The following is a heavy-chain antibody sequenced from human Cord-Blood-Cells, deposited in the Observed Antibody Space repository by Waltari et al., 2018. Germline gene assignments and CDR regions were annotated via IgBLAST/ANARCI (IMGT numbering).Heavy chain of an antibody. V-gene: IGHV3-7*01. Sequence: EVQLVASGGGLVQPGGSLGLSCAASGFTFSSYWMTWVRHAPGKGLEWVANIKQDGSEKYYVDSVKGRFTISRDNAKNSLYLQMNSLRAEDMAGYYCARDLMDIVATIFYYYGMDVWGQGTTVTVSS. CDR3: ARDLMDIVATIFYYYGMDV. CDR1: GFTFSSYW. CDR2: IKQDGSEK. D-gene: IGHD5-12*01. J-gene: IGHJ6*02.